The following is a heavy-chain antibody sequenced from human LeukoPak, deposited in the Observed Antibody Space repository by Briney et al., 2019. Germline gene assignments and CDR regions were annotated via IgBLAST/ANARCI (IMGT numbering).Heavy chain of an antibody. CDR2: IYYSGST. CDR1: GGSISSSSYY. CDR3: ARARGYYYGMDV. Sequence: SETLSLTCTVSGGSISSSSYYWSWIRQPPGKGLEWIGYIYYSGSTNYNPSLKSRVTMSVDTSKNQFSLKLSSVTAADTAVYYCARARGYYYGMDVWGQGTTVTVSS. V-gene: IGHV4-61*01. J-gene: IGHJ6*02. D-gene: IGHD3-10*01.